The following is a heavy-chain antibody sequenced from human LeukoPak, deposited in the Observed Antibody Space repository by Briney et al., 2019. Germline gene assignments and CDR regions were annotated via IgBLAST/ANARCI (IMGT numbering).Heavy chain of an antibody. Sequence: SETLSLTCTVSGGSISSSSYYWGWIRQPPGKGLEWIGSIYYSGSTYYNPSLKSRVTISVDTSKNQFSLKLSSVTAADTAVYYCARAPRKVRAPSFVTTAHYFDYWGQGTLVTVSS. D-gene: IGHD4-17*01. CDR1: GGSISSSSYY. CDR2: IYYSGST. V-gene: IGHV4-39*07. J-gene: IGHJ4*02. CDR3: ARAPRKVRAPSFVTTAHYFDY.